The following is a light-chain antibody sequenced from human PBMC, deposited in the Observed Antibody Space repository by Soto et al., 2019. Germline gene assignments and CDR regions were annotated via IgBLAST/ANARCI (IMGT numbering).Light chain of an antibody. CDR1: QAIRTW. J-gene: IGKJ1*01. Sequence: DIQMTQSPSSVSASVGDSITITCRASQAIRTWLAWFQQKPGKAPKLLIYAASSLQSGVPSRFSGSGSGTDFTLTITSLQTEDFATYYCQHTNSFPRTFGQGTRVDIK. CDR2: AAS. CDR3: QHTNSFPRT. V-gene: IGKV1-12*01.